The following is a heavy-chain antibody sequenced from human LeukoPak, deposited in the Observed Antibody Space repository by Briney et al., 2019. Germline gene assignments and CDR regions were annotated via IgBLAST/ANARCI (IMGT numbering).Heavy chain of an antibody. Sequence: ASVKVSCKASGYTFTSYGISWVRQAPGQRLEWMGWINAGNGNTKYSQKFQGRVTITRDTSASTAYMELSSLRSEDTAVYYCARLRRIVGATGNWYFDYWGQGTLVTVSS. J-gene: IGHJ4*02. CDR1: GYTFTSYG. CDR2: INAGNGNT. D-gene: IGHD1-26*01. CDR3: ARLRRIVGATGNWYFDY. V-gene: IGHV1-3*01.